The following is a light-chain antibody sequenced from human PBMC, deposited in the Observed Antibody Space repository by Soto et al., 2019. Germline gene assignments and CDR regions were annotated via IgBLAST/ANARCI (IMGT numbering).Light chain of an antibody. V-gene: IGKV3-20*01. CDR2: GAS. J-gene: IGKJ4*01. CDR1: QTVRTNY. CDR3: QQYSDSPLT. Sequence: EIVLTQSPGTLSLSPGERATLSCRASQTVRTNYLAWFQHKPGQAPRLLIYGASSRATGIPDRFSGSGSGTDFTLTINRLAPEDFAVYFCQQYSDSPLTFGGGTKLEIK.